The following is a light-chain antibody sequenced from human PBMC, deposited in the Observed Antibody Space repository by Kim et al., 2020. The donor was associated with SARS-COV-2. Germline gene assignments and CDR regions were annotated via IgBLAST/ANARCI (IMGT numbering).Light chain of an antibody. J-gene: IGKJ5*01. V-gene: IGKV3-11*01. CDR3: QHRINWPRT. Sequence: LSPGERATLSYRASQSVSTYLVWYQQKPGQAPRLLIYDAAKRATGIPARFNGSGSGTDFTLPISSLEPEDFAVYYCQHRINWPRTFGQGTRLEIK. CDR1: QSVSTY. CDR2: DAA.